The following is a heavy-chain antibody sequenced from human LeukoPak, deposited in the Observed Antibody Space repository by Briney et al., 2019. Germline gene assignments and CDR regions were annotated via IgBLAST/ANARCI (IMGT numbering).Heavy chain of an antibody. CDR1: GFTFGDYA. CDR2: IRSKAYGGTT. CDR3: TRGEEGIAAAGTVGPVDY. J-gene: IGHJ4*02. D-gene: IGHD6-13*01. V-gene: IGHV3-49*03. Sequence: GGSLRLSYTASGFTFGDYAMSWFRRAPGKGLEWVGFIRSKAYGGTTEYAASVKGRFTISRDDSKSIAYLQMNSLKTEDTAVYYCTRGEEGIAAAGTVGPVDYWGQGTLVTVSS.